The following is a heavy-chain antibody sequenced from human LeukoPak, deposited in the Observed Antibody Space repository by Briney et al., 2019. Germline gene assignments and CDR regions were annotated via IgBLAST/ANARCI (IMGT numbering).Heavy chain of an antibody. J-gene: IGHJ4*02. CDR2: ISYDGSNK. V-gene: IGHV3-30*03. D-gene: IGHD3-16*01. CDR3: TPWGTRQGLDY. CDR1: GFTFSSYG. Sequence: GGSLRLPCAASGFTFSSYGMHWVRQAPGKGLEWVAVISYDGSNKYYADSVKGRFTISRDNSKNTLYLQMNSLRAEDTAVYYCTPWGTRQGLDYWGQGTLVTVSS.